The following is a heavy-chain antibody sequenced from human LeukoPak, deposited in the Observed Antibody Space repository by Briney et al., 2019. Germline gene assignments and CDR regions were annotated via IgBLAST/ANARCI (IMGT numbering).Heavy chain of an antibody. J-gene: IGHJ1*01. CDR1: GGTFSSYA. V-gene: IGHV1-69*13. D-gene: IGHD1-26*01. CDR3: ARDRGSYRAEYFQH. Sequence: ASVKVSCKASGGTFSSYAISWVRQAPGQGLEWMGGIIPIFGTANYAQKFQGRVTITADESTSTAYMELSSLRSEDTAVYYCARDRGSYRAEYFQHWGQGTLVTVS. CDR2: IIPIFGTA.